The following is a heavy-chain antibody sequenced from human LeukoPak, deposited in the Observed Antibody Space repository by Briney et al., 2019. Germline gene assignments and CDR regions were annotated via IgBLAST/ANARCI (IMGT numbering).Heavy chain of an antibody. D-gene: IGHD3-22*01. CDR1: GFTFSSYG. CDR3: ARNSDYYDSSGYYQLLDI. Sequence: GSLRLSCAASGFTFSSYGMHWVRQAPGKGLEWVAVIWYDGSNKYYADSVKGRFTISRDNSKNTLYLQMNSLRAEDTAVYYCARNSDYYDSSGYYQLLDIRGQGTMVTVSS. CDR2: IWYDGSNK. J-gene: IGHJ3*02. V-gene: IGHV3-33*01.